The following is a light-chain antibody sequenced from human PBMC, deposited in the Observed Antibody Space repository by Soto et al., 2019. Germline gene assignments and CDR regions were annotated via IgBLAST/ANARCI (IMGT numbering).Light chain of an antibody. Sequence: QSVLTQPPSASGSPGQSITISCTGTSSVVGGYNYVSWYQQHPGKAPKLIIYEVNKRPSGVPDRFSGSKSGNTASLTVTGLQAEDEADYYCRSYAGSNNSIFGEGTKVTVL. V-gene: IGLV2-8*01. CDR3: RSYAGSNNSI. CDR1: SSVVGGYNY. J-gene: IGLJ2*01. CDR2: EVN.